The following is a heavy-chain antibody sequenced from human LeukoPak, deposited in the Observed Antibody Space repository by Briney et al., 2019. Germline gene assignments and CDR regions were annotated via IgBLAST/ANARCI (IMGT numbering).Heavy chain of an antibody. J-gene: IGHJ4*02. V-gene: IGHV4-39*07. CDR3: ARGAVAGYLNAPLDY. CDR2: ISYSGST. Sequence: SETLSLTCTVSGASISSSPYYWGWIRQPPGKGLEWIGSISYSGSTYYNPSLMGRVTTSVDTSKNQFSLKLTSVTAADTAVYYCARGAVAGYLNAPLDYWGQGTLVTVSS. D-gene: IGHD6-13*01. CDR1: GASISSSPYY.